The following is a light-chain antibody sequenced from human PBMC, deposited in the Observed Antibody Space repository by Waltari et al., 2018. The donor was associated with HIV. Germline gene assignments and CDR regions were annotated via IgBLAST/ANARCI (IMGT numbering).Light chain of an antibody. V-gene: IGKV3-15*01. CDR2: GAS. CDR3: QQYNNWPLT. J-gene: IGKJ4*01. CDR1: QSISST. Sequence: EIVMTQSPATLSVSPGERATLSCRASQSISSTLVWYQQKPGQAPRLLIYGASTRATGIPARFSGSGSGTEFTLTISSLQSEDFAVYYCQQYNNWPLTFGGGTKVEIK.